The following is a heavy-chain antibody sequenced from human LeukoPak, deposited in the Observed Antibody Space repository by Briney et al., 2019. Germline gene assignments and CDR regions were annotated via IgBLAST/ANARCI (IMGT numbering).Heavy chain of an antibody. V-gene: IGHV4-38-2*02. CDR3: ARDLYSSGWGYFDY. J-gene: IGHJ4*02. D-gene: IGHD6-19*01. CDR1: GYSISSGYY. Sequence: SETLSLTCTISGYSISSGYYWGWSRQPPGKGLEWIWSVYHSGSTYYNPSLKRRVTISLDTSENQFSLKPSSVTAADTAVYYCARDLYSSGWGYFDYWGQGTLVTVSS. CDR2: VYHSGST.